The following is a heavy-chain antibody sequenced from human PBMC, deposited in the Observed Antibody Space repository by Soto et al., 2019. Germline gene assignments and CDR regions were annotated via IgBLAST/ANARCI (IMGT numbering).Heavy chain of an antibody. CDR3: ARDGSRRYGYAVEGWFDP. CDR1: GFTFSSYA. V-gene: IGHV3-30-3*01. Sequence: QVQLVESGGGVVQPGRSLRLSCAASGFTFSSYAMHWVRQAPGKGLEWVAVISYDGSNKYYADSVKGRFTISRDNSKNTLYLQMNSLRAEDTAVYYCARDGSRRYGYAVEGWFDPWGQGTLVTVSS. J-gene: IGHJ5*02. D-gene: IGHD5-18*01. CDR2: ISYDGSNK.